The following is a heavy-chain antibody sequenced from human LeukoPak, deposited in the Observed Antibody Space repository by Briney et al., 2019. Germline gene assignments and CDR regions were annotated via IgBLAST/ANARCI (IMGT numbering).Heavy chain of an antibody. J-gene: IGHJ6*02. D-gene: IGHD3-10*01. CDR1: GVTFSAYG. CDR3: AKANRDHLSHYYGVDV. CDR2: IRHDGTET. V-gene: IGHV3-30*02. Sequence: GGSLRLSCAASGVTFSAYGMRWLRQAPGKGPESVALIRHDGTETYHAESVKGRFTIYRDDSKHTFYLQMNSLRAEDTAVYYCAKANRDHLSHYYGVDVWGQGTTVVVSS.